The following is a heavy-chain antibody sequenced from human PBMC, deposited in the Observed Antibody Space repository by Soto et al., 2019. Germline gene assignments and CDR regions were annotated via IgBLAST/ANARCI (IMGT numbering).Heavy chain of an antibody. CDR3: ARDLSSSWLNWFDP. D-gene: IGHD6-13*01. CDR2: IYYSGST. Sequence: SETLSLTCTVSGGSISSYYWSWIRQPPGKGLEWIGYIYYSGSTNYNPSLKSRVTISVDTSKNQFSLKLSSVTAADAAVYYCARDLSSSWLNWFDPWGQGTLVTVSS. V-gene: IGHV4-59*01. J-gene: IGHJ5*02. CDR1: GGSISSYY.